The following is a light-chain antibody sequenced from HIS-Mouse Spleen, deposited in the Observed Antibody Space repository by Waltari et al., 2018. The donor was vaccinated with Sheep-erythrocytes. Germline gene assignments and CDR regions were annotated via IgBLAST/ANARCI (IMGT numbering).Light chain of an antibody. CDR3: AAWDDSLNDWV. CDR1: SSNIGSNT. V-gene: IGLV1-44*01. CDR2: SNN. Sequence: QSALTQPASVSGSPGQSITISCSGSSSNIGSNTVNWYQQLPGTAPKLLIYSNNQRPSGVPDRFSGSKSGTSASLAISGLQSEDEADYYCAAWDDSLNDWVFGGGTKLTVL. J-gene: IGLJ3*02.